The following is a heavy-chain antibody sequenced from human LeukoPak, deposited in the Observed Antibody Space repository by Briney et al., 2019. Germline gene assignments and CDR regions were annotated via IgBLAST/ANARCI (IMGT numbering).Heavy chain of an antibody. CDR1: GFIFSSYA. J-gene: IGHJ4*02. CDR3: AKDRSCTNDICHGDFDY. V-gene: IGHV3-23*01. Sequence: PGGSVRLSCAASGFIFSSYAMGWVRQAPGKGLEWVSTISGSGASTYYADSVKGRFAISRNNSKNTLYLQMNSLRAEDTAVYYCAKDRSCTNDICHGDFDYWGQGTLVTVSS. CDR2: ISGSGAST. D-gene: IGHD2-8*01.